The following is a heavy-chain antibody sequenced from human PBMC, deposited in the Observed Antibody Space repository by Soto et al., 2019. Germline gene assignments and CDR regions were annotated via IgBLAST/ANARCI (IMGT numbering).Heavy chain of an antibody. CDR2: IYYSGST. CDR3: ARGQYYDFWSGYYYYYYGMGG. J-gene: IGHJ6*02. CDR1: GGSISSYY. Sequence: SETLSLTXTVSGGSISSYYWSWIRQPPGKGLEWIGYIYYSGSTNYNPSLKSRVTISVDTSKNQFSLKLSSVTAADTAVYYCARGQYYDFWSGYYYYYYGMGGWGQGTTVTVSS. D-gene: IGHD3-3*01. V-gene: IGHV4-59*01.